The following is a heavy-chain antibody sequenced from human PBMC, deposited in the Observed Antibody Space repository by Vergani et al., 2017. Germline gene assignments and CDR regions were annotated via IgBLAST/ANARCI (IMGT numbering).Heavy chain of an antibody. D-gene: IGHD3-9*01. J-gene: IGHJ4*02. V-gene: IGHV3-21*01. CDR2: ISSSSSYI. CDR1: GFTFSSYS. CDR3: ARDSYYDILTGYPSAFDY. Sequence: EVQLVESGGGLVKPGGSLRLSCAASGFTFSSYSMNWVRQAPGKGLEWVSSISSSSSYIYYADSVKGRFTISRDNAKNSLYLQMNSLRAEDTAVYYCARDSYYDILTGYPSAFDYWGQGTLVTVSS.